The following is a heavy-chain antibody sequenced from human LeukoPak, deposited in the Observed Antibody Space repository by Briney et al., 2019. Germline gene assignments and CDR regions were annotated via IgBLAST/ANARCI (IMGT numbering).Heavy chain of an antibody. D-gene: IGHD3-22*01. CDR3: VPTDSSGLD. Sequence: PGGSLRLSCEASGFTFSHYWMHWVRQAPGKGLVWVSRTNTDGSSTTYVDSVKGRFTISRDNAKSTMYLQMNSLRAEDTAVYYCVPTDSSGLDWGQGTLVTVSS. V-gene: IGHV3-74*01. CDR1: GFTFSHYW. J-gene: IGHJ4*02. CDR2: TNTDGSST.